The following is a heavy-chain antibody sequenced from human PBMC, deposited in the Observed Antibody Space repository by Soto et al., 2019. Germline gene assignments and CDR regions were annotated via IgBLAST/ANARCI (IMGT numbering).Heavy chain of an antibody. J-gene: IGHJ4*02. D-gene: IGHD6-19*01. Sequence: QVQLVESGGGLVKPGGSLRLSCAASGFTFSDYYMNWIRQAPGKGLEWVSYISSSGDTIYYADSVKGRFTMSRDNAKNSLYVQMDSVRAEDTAVYYCARGGVAYTSGWGIDYWGQGTLVTVSS. CDR3: ARGGVAYTSGWGIDY. V-gene: IGHV3-11*01. CDR1: GFTFSDYY. CDR2: ISSSGDTI.